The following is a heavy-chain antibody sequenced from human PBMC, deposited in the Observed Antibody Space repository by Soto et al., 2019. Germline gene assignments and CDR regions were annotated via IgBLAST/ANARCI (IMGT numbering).Heavy chain of an antibody. V-gene: IGHV3-30*18. CDR2: ISYDASDK. CDR3: VKERYGQLWLEDYGMDV. J-gene: IGHJ6*02. Sequence: QVQLVESGGGVVQPGRYLRLCCAASAFTFSSYRIHWVRQAPGKGLDWVAVISYDASDKYYADSVKGRFTISRDNSKNTLYLQMNSLRAEDTAVYYCVKERYGQLWLEDYGMDVWGQGTTVTVSS. D-gene: IGHD5-18*01. CDR1: AFTFSSYR.